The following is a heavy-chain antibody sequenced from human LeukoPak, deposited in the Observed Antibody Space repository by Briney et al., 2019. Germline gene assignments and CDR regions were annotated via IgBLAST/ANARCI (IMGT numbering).Heavy chain of an antibody. J-gene: IGHJ4*02. V-gene: IGHV3-21*05. CDR3: ARIRGSYYLDY. Sequence: PGRSLRLSCAASGFTFSSYGMHWIRQAPGKGLEWVSYISGSTTYTNYADSVKGRFTISRDNAKNSLYLQMSSLRAEDTAVYFCARIRGSYYLDYWGQGTLVTVSS. CDR1: GFTFSSYG. CDR2: ISGSTTYT. D-gene: IGHD6-13*01.